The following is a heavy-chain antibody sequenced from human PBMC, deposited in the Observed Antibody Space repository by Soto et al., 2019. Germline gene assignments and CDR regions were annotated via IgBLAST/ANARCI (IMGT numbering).Heavy chain of an antibody. Sequence: EVQLLESGGGLVQPGGSLRLSCAASGFTFSSYAMSWVRQAPGKGLEWVSASSGSGGSTYYADSVKGRFTISRDNSKNTLYLQRNSLRAEDTAVYYCAKDRAPYSSSWYISWDYWGQGTPVTVSS. CDR1: GFTFSSYA. V-gene: IGHV3-23*01. CDR3: AKDRAPYSSSWYISWDY. J-gene: IGHJ4*02. CDR2: SSGSGGST. D-gene: IGHD6-13*01.